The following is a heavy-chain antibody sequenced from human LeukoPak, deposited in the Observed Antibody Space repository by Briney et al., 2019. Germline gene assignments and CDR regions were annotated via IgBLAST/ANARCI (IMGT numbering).Heavy chain of an antibody. V-gene: IGHV3-64D*09. CDR3: VRGYSFGPYCMDV. Sequence: GGSLRLSCSASGFPFSSYAMHWVRQAPGKGLEYVSAISDSGGSTYYADSVKGRFTISRDNSKNTLYLQMSSLRAEDTAVYFCVRGYSFGPYCMDVWGQGTTVTVSS. CDR2: ISDSGGST. D-gene: IGHD3-16*01. CDR1: GFPFSSYA. J-gene: IGHJ6*02.